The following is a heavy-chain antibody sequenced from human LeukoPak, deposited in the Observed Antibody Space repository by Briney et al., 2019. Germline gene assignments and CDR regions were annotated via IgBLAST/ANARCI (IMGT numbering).Heavy chain of an antibody. Sequence: SVEVSSKASGGTFSSYAISWVRQAPGQGLEWMGGIIPIFGTANYAQKFQGRVTITTDESTSTAYMELSSLRSEDAAVYYCARSPPNWGFDYWGQGILVTVSS. CDR1: GGTFSSYA. D-gene: IGHD7-27*01. CDR2: IIPIFGTA. J-gene: IGHJ4*02. V-gene: IGHV1-69*05. CDR3: ARSPPNWGFDY.